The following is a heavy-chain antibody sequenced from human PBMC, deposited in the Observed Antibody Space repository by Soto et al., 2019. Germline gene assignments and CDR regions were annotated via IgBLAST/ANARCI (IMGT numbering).Heavy chain of an antibody. J-gene: IGHJ4*02. CDR3: ARGDSPFDY. Sequence: PSETLSLTCAVSGGSISSGGYSWSWIRQPPGKGLEWIGYIYHSGSTYYNPSLKSRVTISVDRSKNQFSLKLSSVTAADTAVYYCARGDSPFDYWGQGTLVTVSS. V-gene: IGHV4-30-2*01. D-gene: IGHD2-21*02. CDR1: GGSISSGGYS. CDR2: IYHSGST.